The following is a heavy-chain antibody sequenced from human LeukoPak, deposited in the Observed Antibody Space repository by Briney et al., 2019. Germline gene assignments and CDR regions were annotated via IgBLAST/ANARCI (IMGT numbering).Heavy chain of an antibody. CDR3: ARGQSGYAIDY. D-gene: IGHD3-16*01. Sequence: ASVKVSCKASGGTFSSYAISWVRQAPGQGLEWMGRIIPILGIANYAQKFQGRVTITADKSTSTAYMELSSLRSEDTAVYYCARGQSGYAIDYWGQGTLVTVSS. V-gene: IGHV1-69*04. CDR1: GGTFSSYA. CDR2: IIPILGIA. J-gene: IGHJ4*02.